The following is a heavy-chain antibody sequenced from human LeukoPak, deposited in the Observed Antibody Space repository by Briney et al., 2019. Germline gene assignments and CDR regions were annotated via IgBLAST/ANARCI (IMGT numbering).Heavy chain of an antibody. J-gene: IGHJ4*02. CDR3: ARDPGSGYEEHFDY. D-gene: IGHD5-12*01. CDR2: IKQDGSEK. CDR1: GFTFSSYW. V-gene: IGHV3-7*03. Sequence: GGSLRLSCAASGFTFSSYWMSWVRQAPGKGLEWVANIKQDGSEKYYVDSVKGRFTISRDNAKDSLYLQMNSLRAEDTAVYYCARDPGSGYEEHFDYWGQGTLVTVSS.